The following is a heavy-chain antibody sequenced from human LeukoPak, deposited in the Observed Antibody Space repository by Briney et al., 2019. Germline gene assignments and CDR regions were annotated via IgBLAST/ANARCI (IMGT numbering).Heavy chain of an antibody. V-gene: IGHV3-23*01. CDR2: ISGSGGST. Sequence: GGSLRLSCAASGFTFSSYGMSWVRQAPGKGLEWVSAISGSGGSTYYADSVKGRFTISRDNYKSTLYLQMNSLRAEDTAVYYCAELGITMIGGVWGKGTTVTISS. J-gene: IGHJ6*04. CDR1: GFTFSSYG. CDR3: AELGITMIGGV. D-gene: IGHD3-10*02.